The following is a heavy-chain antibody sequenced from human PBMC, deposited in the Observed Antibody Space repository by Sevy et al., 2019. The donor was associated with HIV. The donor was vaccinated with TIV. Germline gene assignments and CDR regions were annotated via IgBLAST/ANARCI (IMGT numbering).Heavy chain of an antibody. V-gene: IGHV3-15*01. CDR2: IKSNSDGGTT. Sequence: GGSLRLSCAASRFSLETFWIHWVRQAPGKGLEWVGRIKSNSDGGTTYYAAPLEGRFTMSRDDSENKIYLQINNLKIEDTAVYYSATAPGTGYWGQGTLVTVSS. CDR3: ATAPGTGY. D-gene: IGHD3-10*01. J-gene: IGHJ4*01. CDR1: RFSLETFW.